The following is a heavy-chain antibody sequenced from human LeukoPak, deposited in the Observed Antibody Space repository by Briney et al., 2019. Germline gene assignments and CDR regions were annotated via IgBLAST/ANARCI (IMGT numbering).Heavy chain of an antibody. J-gene: IGHJ4*02. D-gene: IGHD3-22*01. CDR3: ARDNSYDSRSLDY. CDR2: IKQDGSEK. Sequence: GGSLRLSCAASGFTFSSYWMIWVRQAPGKGLEGVANIKQDGSEKYYVDSVKGRFSISRDNAMNSLYLQMNSLRAEDTAVYFCARDNSYDSRSLDYWGQGTLVTVSS. CDR1: GFTFSSYW. V-gene: IGHV3-7*01.